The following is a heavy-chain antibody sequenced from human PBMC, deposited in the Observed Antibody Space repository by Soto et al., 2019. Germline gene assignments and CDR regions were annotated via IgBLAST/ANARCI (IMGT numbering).Heavy chain of an antibody. J-gene: IGHJ3*01. CDR2: FIPIFRTL. CDR3: VRDRRIYYSDPHDEFVASDYEV. V-gene: IGHV1-69*01. D-gene: IGHD3-22*01. Sequence: QVQLIQSEAEVKKPGSSVRVSCTASGGIFGSHGFSWVRQAPGQRLEWVGGFIPIFRTLTYTEKFQARVRIAADESTKTVYLDLSSPTSEDTAVYYCVRDRRIYYSDPHDEFVASDYEVWGQGTMVSVSS. CDR1: GGIFGSHG.